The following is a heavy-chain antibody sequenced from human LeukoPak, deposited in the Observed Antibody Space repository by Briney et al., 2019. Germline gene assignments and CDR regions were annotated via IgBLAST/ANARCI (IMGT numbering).Heavy chain of an antibody. CDR2: ISAYNGNT. CDR3: AREPPVCSSTSCYPDDY. D-gene: IGHD2-2*01. Sequence: ASVKVSCKASGYTFTSYGISWVRQAPGQGLEWMGWISAYNGNTNYAQKLQGGVTMTTDTSTSTAYMELRSLRSDDTAVYYCAREPPVCSSTSCYPDDYWGQGTLVTVSS. CDR1: GYTFTSYG. J-gene: IGHJ4*02. V-gene: IGHV1-18*01.